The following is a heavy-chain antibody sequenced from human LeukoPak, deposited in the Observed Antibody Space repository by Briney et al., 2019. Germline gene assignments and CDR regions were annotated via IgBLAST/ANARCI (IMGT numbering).Heavy chain of an antibody. CDR2: INHSGST. D-gene: IGHD1-26*01. Sequence: SETLSLACAVYGGSFSGYYWSWIRQPPGKGLEWIGEINHSGSTNYNPSLKSRVTISVDTSKNQFSLKLSSVTAADTAVYYCATGREDFDYWGQGTLVTVSS. CDR3: ATGREDFDY. J-gene: IGHJ4*02. V-gene: IGHV4-34*01. CDR1: GGSFSGYY.